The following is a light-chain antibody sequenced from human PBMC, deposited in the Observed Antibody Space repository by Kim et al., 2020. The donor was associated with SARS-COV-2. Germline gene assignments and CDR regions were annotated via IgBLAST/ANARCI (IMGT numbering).Light chain of an antibody. CDR1: QAIKNY. CDR3: QKYTSTPLT. V-gene: IGKV1-27*01. J-gene: IGKJ4*01. Sequence: DIQMTQSPSSLSASVGDRVTITCRSSQAIKNYLAWYQQSPGRAPKLLIYDISTLQSGVPSRFRGSGSGTEFTLTISSLQPEDVGIYYCQKYTSTPLTFGGGTKVDI. CDR2: DIS.